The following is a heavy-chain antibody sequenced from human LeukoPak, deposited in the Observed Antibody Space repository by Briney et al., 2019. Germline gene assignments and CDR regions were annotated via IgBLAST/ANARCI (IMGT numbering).Heavy chain of an antibody. V-gene: IGHV4-30-4*01. D-gene: IGHD6-13*01. CDR2: IYYSGST. CDR3: ARDPAATGNFALDY. Sequence: PSQTLSLTCTVSGAPISSGDYYWSWLRQPPGKGLEWIVYIYYSGSTYYNPSLKSRVTISVDTSKNQFSLKLSSVTAADTAVYYCARDPAATGNFALDYWGQGALVTVSS. J-gene: IGHJ4*02. CDR1: GAPISSGDYY.